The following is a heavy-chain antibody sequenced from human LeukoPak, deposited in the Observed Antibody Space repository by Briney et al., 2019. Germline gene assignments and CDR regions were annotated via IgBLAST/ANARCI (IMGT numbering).Heavy chain of an antibody. CDR2: IYNSGST. CDR3: ASSSSWYYFDY. Sequence: SQTLSLTCTVSGGSISSGDYYWSWIRQPPGEGLEWIGYIYNSGSTYYNPSLKSRVTISVDTSKNQFSLKLSSVTAADTAVYYCASSSSWYYFDYWGQGTLVTVSS. V-gene: IGHV4-30-4*01. J-gene: IGHJ4*02. D-gene: IGHD6-13*01. CDR1: GGSISSGDYY.